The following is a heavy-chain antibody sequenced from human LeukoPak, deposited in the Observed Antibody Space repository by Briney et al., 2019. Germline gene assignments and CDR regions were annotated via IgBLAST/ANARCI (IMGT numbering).Heavy chain of an antibody. Sequence: GGSLRLSCAASGFTFRIYGMTWVRQAPGKGLEWVAVFSGSGGSRTFYADSVKGRFTMSRDNSRNTVHLEMSSLRVEDTAIYYCARVISSIWLGHYFEHWCQGTVVTVSS. CDR2: FSGSGGSRT. V-gene: IGHV3-23*01. CDR3: ARVISSIWLGHYFEH. CDR1: GFTFRIYG. D-gene: IGHD6-13*01. J-gene: IGHJ4*02.